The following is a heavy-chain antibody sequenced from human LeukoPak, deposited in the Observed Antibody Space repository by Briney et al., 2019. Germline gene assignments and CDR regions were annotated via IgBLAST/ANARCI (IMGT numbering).Heavy chain of an antibody. Sequence: GDSLNISCKGSGYSFTRYWIGWVRQMPGKGLEWMGIIYPGDSDTKYSPSFQGQVTISADRSISAAYLQWRSLKASDTAMYYCATPYSANNDFDCWGQGTLVSVRS. D-gene: IGHD2-21*01. CDR1: GYSFTRYW. V-gene: IGHV5-51*01. CDR3: ATPYSANNDFDC. J-gene: IGHJ4*02. CDR2: IYPGDSDT.